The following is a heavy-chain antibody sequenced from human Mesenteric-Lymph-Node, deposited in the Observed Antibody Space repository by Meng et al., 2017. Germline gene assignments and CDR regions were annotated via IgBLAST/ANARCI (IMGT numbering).Heavy chain of an antibody. Sequence: GESLKISCAASGFTFSSYWMSWVRQAPGKGLEWVSAISGSGGSTYYADSVKGRFTISRDNSKNTLYLQMNSLRAEDTAVYYCAKFDWYFDLWGRGTLVTVSS. J-gene: IGHJ2*01. CDR3: AKFDWYFDL. V-gene: IGHV3-23*01. CDR2: ISGSGGST. CDR1: GFTFSSYW.